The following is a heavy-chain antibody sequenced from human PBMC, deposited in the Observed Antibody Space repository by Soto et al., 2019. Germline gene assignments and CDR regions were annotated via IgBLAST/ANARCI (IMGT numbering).Heavy chain of an antibody. CDR3: ARSVGAALSDY. CDR1: GYTFTSYA. CDR2: INVGNGNT. J-gene: IGHJ4*02. V-gene: IGHV1-3*01. Sequence: QVQLVQSGAEVKKPGASVKVSCEASGYTFTSYAIHWVRQAPGQRLEWMGWINVGNGNTKYSQKFQGRVTITRDTSASTAYMEPSSLRSEDTAVYYCARSVGAALSDYWGQGTLVTVSS. D-gene: IGHD1-26*01.